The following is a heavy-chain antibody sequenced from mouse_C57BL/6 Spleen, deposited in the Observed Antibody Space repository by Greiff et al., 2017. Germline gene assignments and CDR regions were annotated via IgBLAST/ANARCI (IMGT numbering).Heavy chain of an antibody. Sequence: EVKLMESGGDLVKPGGSLKLSCAASGFTFSSYGMSWVRQTPDKRLEWVATISSGGSYTSYPDSVKGRFTISRDNAKNTLYLQMSSLKSEDTAMYYCASPYYDYNYAMDYWGQGTSVTVSS. D-gene: IGHD2-4*01. J-gene: IGHJ4*01. CDR3: ASPYYDYNYAMDY. CDR1: GFTFSSYG. CDR2: ISSGGSYT. V-gene: IGHV5-6*01.